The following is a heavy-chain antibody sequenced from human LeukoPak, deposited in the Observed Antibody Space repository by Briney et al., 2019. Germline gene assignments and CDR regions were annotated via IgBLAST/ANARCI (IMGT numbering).Heavy chain of an antibody. Sequence: SETLSLTCTVSGGSISSGGYYWSWIRQHPGKGLEWIGYIYYSGSTYYNPSLKCRVTISVDTSKNQFSLKLSSVTAADTAVYYCARDSRLYGGRYEFDYWGQGTLVTVSS. J-gene: IGHJ4*02. V-gene: IGHV4-31*03. CDR1: GGSISSGGYY. D-gene: IGHD4-23*01. CDR2: IYYSGST. CDR3: ARDSRLYGGRYEFDY.